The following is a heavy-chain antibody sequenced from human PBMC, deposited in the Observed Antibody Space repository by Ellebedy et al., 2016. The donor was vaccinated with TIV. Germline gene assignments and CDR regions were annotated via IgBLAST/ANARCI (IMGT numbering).Heavy chain of an antibody. V-gene: IGHV3-7*03. CDR1: GFTSGSHW. CDR2: INQDGSEI. J-gene: IGHJ6*02. D-gene: IGHD2-15*01. Sequence: GESLKISXVASGFTSGSHWVTWVRQAPGKGLGWVAHINQDGSEIDYVDSVKGRFTISRDNAKNSLSLQMNSLRDEDTAVYFCARGRGVHCSGGSCYNYYYGMDVWGQGTTVTVSS. CDR3: ARGRGVHCSGGSCYNYYYGMDV.